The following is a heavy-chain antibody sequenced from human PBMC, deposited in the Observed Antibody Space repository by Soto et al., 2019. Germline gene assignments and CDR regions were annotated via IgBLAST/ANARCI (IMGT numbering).Heavy chain of an antibody. J-gene: IGHJ5*02. CDR2: IIPIFGTA. CDR3: ARGGVAGTKGAWWFDP. Sequence: QVQLVQSGAEVKKPGSSVKVSCKASGGTFSSYAISWVRQAPGQGLEWMGGIIPIFGTANYAQKFQGRVTITADESTSTAYRELSSLRSEDTAVYYCARGGVAGTKGAWWFDPWGQGTLVTVSS. CDR1: GGTFSSYA. V-gene: IGHV1-69*01. D-gene: IGHD6-19*01.